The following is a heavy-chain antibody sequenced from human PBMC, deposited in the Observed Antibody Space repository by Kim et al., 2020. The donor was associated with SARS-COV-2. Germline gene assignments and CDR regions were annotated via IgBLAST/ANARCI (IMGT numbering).Heavy chain of an antibody. CDR1: GFTFTGHA. CDR3: LKGGWGWIWDY. D-gene: IGHD2-21*01. J-gene: IGHJ4*02. Sequence: GGSLRLSCTTSGFTFTGHAKSWVRQAPGKGLEWVSSIDGSDGTTYYVDSVKGRFSISRDDSKNTLYLQMSALRADDTAAYYCLKGGWGWIWDYWGQGTLVPVSS. CDR2: IDGSDGTT. V-gene: IGHV3-23*01.